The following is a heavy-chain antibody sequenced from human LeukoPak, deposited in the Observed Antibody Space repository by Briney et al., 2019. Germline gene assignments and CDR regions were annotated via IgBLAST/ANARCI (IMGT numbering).Heavy chain of an antibody. D-gene: IGHD5-18*01. CDR1: GFTFSSYA. CDR2: ISGGGGST. CDR3: AKDADGDTAMLIDY. Sequence: GGSLRLSCAASGFTFSSYAMNWVRQAPGKGLEWVSAISGGGGSTYNADSVRGRFTISRDNSKNTLYLQMNSLRAEDTAVYYCAKDADGDTAMLIDYWGQGTLVTVSS. V-gene: IGHV3-23*01. J-gene: IGHJ4*02.